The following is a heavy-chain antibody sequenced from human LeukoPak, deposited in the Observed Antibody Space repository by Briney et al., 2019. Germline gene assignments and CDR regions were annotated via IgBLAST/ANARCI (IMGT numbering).Heavy chain of an antibody. Sequence: SVKVSCKASGGTFSSYAISWVRQAPGQGLEWMGGIIPILGTANYAQKFQGRVTITTDESTSTAYMELSSLRSEDTAVYYCARYSGYDLDAFDIWGQGTMVTVSS. CDR2: IIPILGTA. J-gene: IGHJ3*02. D-gene: IGHD5-12*01. V-gene: IGHV1-69*05. CDR1: GGTFSSYA. CDR3: ARYSGYDLDAFDI.